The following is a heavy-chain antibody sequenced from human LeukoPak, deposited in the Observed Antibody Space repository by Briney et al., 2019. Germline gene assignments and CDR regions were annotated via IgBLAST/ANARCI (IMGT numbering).Heavy chain of an antibody. J-gene: IGHJ4*02. D-gene: IGHD3-3*01. Sequence: GGSLRLSCAASGFTFSSYAMSWVRQAPGKGLEWVSAISGSGGSTYYADSVKGRSTISRDNSKNTLYLQMNSLRAEDTAVYYCARDEYYDFWSGYPVGYWGQGTLVTVSS. CDR2: ISGSGGST. V-gene: IGHV3-23*01. CDR1: GFTFSSYA. CDR3: ARDEYYDFWSGYPVGY.